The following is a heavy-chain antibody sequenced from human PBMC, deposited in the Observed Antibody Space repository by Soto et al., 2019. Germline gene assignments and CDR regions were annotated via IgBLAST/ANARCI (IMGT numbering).Heavy chain of an antibody. CDR2: IWYDGSNK. CDR1: GFTFSSYG. V-gene: IGHV3-33*01. CDR3: ARDWAVAGTVGY. J-gene: IGHJ4*02. D-gene: IGHD6-19*01. Sequence: QVQLVESGGGVVQPGRSLRLSCAASGFTFSSYGMHWVRQAPGKGLEWVAVIWYDGSNKYYADSVKGRFTISRDNSKNTLYLQMNSLRAEDTAVYYCARDWAVAGTVGYWGQGTLVTVSS.